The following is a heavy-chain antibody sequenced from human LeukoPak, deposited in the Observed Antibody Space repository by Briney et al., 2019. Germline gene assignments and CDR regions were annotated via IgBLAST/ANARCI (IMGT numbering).Heavy chain of an antibody. J-gene: IGHJ4*02. D-gene: IGHD6-19*01. CDR2: ISGSGGTA. CDR3: AKYITGSKNFDY. V-gene: IGHV3-23*01. CDR1: EFTFSNYA. Sequence: EGSLRLSCAASEFTFSNYAMSWVRQAPGKGLEWVSVISGSGGTAYYADSVKGRFTISRDNSKNTLYLQMSSLRAEDTAIYYCAKYITGSKNFDYWGQGTLVTVSS.